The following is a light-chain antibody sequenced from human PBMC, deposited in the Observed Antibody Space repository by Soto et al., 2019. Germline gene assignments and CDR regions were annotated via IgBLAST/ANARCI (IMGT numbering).Light chain of an antibody. Sequence: EIVLTQSPRTLSLSPGDRASLSCRASQSVSNNYLAWYQQKPGQAPRLLIYGASNRATGIPDRFSGSGSGTDFTLTIRRLEPEDFAVEYCQHYGSSGTVGQGTKGDIK. V-gene: IGKV3-20*01. CDR3: QHYGSSGT. J-gene: IGKJ1*01. CDR1: QSVSNNY. CDR2: GAS.